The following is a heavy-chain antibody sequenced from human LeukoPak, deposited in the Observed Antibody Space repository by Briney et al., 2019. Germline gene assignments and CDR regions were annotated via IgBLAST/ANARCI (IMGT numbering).Heavy chain of an antibody. V-gene: IGHV1-2*02. Sequence: ASVKVSCKASGYAFTGYYMHWVRQAPGQGLEWMGWINPNSGGTNYAQKFQGRVTMTRDTSISTAYMELSRLRSDDTAVYYCARDRYSGSYSDYWGQGTLVTVSS. D-gene: IGHD1-26*01. CDR3: ARDRYSGSYSDY. CDR1: GYAFTGYY. CDR2: INPNSGGT. J-gene: IGHJ4*02.